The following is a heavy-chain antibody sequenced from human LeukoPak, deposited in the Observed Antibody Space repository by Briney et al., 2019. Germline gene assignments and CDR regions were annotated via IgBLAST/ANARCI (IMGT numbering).Heavy chain of an antibody. V-gene: IGHV3-23*01. Sequence: PGGSLRLSCAASGFTFSIYAMSWVRQAPGKGLEWVAGIGAGGANTKTADSVRGRFTISRDNPKNTLYLQMNSLRAEDTAVYHCAKDYSSGLTGYFDYWGQGTLVIVSS. CDR3: AKDYSSGLTGYFDY. J-gene: IGHJ4*02. CDR1: GFTFSIYA. D-gene: IGHD3-9*01. CDR2: IGAGGANT.